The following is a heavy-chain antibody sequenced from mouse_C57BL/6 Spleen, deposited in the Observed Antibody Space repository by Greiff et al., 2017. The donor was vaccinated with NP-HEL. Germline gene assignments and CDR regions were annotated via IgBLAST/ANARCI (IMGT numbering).Heavy chain of an antibody. CDR2: IRNKANGYTT. J-gene: IGHJ1*03. CDR3: ARNYDGGWYFDV. CDR1: GFTFTDYY. V-gene: IGHV7-3*01. D-gene: IGHD2-12*01. Sequence: EVQRVESGGGLVQPGGSLSLSCAASGFTFTDYYMSWVRQPPGKALEWLGFIRNKANGYTTEYSASVKGRFTISRDNSQSILYLQMNALRAEDSATYYCARNYDGGWYFDVWGTGTTVTVSS.